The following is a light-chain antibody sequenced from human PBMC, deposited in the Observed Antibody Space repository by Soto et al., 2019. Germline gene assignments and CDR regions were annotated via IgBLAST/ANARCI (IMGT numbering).Light chain of an antibody. CDR3: QHYNSYPLT. V-gene: IGKV1-5*01. CDR2: DAS. CDR1: QGISTW. Sequence: DIQMTQSPSTLSASVGDRVTITCRASQGISTWLAWYQQRPGEAPKVLIYDASSLESGVPSRFSGSGSETEFTLTISSLQPDDFATYYCQHYNSYPLTGGPGTKVDIK. J-gene: IGKJ3*01.